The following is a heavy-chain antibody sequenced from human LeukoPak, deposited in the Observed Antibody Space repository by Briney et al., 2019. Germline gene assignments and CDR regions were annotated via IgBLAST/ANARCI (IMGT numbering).Heavy chain of an antibody. CDR3: ASADCGGDCLHAFDI. V-gene: IGHV3-7*01. CDR1: GFTFSSYW. Sequence: GGSLRLSCAASGFTFSSYWMSWVRQAPGKGLEWVANIKQDGSEKYYVDSVKGRFTISRDNAKNSLYLQMNSLRAEDTAVYYCASADCGGDCLHAFDIWGQGTMATVSS. D-gene: IGHD2-21*02. CDR2: IKQDGSEK. J-gene: IGHJ3*02.